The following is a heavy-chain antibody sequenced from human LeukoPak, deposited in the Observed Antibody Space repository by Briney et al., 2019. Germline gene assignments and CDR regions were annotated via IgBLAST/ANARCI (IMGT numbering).Heavy chain of an antibody. D-gene: IGHD6-13*01. V-gene: IGHV3-7*01. CDR1: GFTFSSYW. J-gene: IGHJ3*02. CDR3: ARSIAPPNDAFDX. Sequence: GGSLRLSCAASGFTFSSYWMSWVRQAPGKGLEGVANIKQDGSEKYYVDSVKGRFTISRDNAKNSLYLQMNSLRAEDTAVYYCARSIAPPNDAFDXXXXGXXXXVSS. CDR2: IKQDGSEK.